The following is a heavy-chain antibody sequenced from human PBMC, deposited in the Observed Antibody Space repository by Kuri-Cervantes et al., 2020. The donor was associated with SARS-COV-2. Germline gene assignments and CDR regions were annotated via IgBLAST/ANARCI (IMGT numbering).Heavy chain of an antibody. CDR3: ARLLFWSGFVDS. J-gene: IGHJ4*02. D-gene: IGHD3-3*01. Sequence: KVSCKGSGYSFTSYWISWVRQMPGKGLEWMGIIYPADSETRYSPSFQGQVTISADKSTTTAYLQWSSLKASDTAMYYCARLLFWSGFVDSWGQGTLVTVSS. CDR2: IYPADSET. CDR1: GYSFTSYW. V-gene: IGHV5-51*01.